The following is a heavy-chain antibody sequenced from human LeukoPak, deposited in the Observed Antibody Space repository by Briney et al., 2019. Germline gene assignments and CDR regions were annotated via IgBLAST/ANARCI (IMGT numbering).Heavy chain of an antibody. D-gene: IGHD6-19*01. CDR3: AKVYTAVAGHRWDY. Sequence: GGSLRLSCAASGFTFSSYAMSWVRQAPGKGLEWVSAISGSGGSTYHADSVKGRFTISRDNSKNTLYLQMNSLRAEDTAVYYCAKVYTAVAGHRWDYWGQGTLVTVSS. CDR2: ISGSGGST. J-gene: IGHJ4*02. CDR1: GFTFSSYA. V-gene: IGHV3-23*01.